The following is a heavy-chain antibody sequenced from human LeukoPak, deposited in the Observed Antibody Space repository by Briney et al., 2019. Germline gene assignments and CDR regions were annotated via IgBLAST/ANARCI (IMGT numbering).Heavy chain of an antibody. D-gene: IGHD1-14*01. CDR2: ISSSNSYI. CDR3: VRDKAGTTPYYYYSMDV. CDR1: GFTFSIYS. V-gene: IGHV3-21*01. J-gene: IGHJ6*03. Sequence: GGSLRLSCVASGFTFSIYSMNWVRQAPGKGLEWVSAISSSNSYIWYADSVKGRFTISRDNAKSSLYLQMNSLRAEDTAIYYSVRDKAGTTPYYYYSMDVWGKGTTVTVSS.